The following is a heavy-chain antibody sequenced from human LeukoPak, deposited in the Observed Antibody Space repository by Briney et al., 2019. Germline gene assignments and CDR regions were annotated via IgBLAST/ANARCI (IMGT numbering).Heavy chain of an antibody. J-gene: IGHJ3*02. Sequence: SETLSLTCTVSGYSISSGYYWGWIRQPPGKGLEWIGSIYHSGSTYYNPSLKSRVTISLDTSKNQFSLKLSSVTAADTAVYYCARARNYYDSSGFYYEGDAFDIWGQGTMVTVSS. CDR2: IYHSGST. CDR3: ARARNYYDSSGFYYEGDAFDI. CDR1: GYSISSGYY. D-gene: IGHD3-22*01. V-gene: IGHV4-38-2*02.